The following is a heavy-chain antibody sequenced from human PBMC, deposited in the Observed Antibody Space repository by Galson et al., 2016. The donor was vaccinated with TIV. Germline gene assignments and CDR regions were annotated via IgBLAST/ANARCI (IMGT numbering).Heavy chain of an antibody. D-gene: IGHD3-3*01. J-gene: IGHJ3*01. Sequence: SLRLSCAASGFSFGDYAMHWVRQAPGEGLEWVSGINWNSGSVDFADSVKGRFTISRDNAKNSLYLQMNSLRGEDTALYYCAKAKSIFGVVPHRAFDVWGQGTTATVSS. V-gene: IGHV3-9*01. CDR1: GFSFGDYA. CDR3: AKAKSIFGVVPHRAFDV. CDR2: INWNSGSV.